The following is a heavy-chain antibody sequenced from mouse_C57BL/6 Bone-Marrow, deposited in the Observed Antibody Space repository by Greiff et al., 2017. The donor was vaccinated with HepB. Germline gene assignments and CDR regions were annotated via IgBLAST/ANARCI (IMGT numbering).Heavy chain of an antibody. CDR3: TRRYYGSSYAMDY. CDR2: ISSGGDYI. CDR1: GFTFSSYA. D-gene: IGHD1-1*01. Sequence: EVHLVESGEGLVKPGGSLKLSCAASGFTFSSYAMSWVRQTPEKRLEWVAYISSGGDYIYYADTVKGRFTISRDNARNTLYLQMSSLKSEDTAMYYCTRRYYGSSYAMDYWGQGTSVTVSS. V-gene: IGHV5-9-1*02. J-gene: IGHJ4*01.